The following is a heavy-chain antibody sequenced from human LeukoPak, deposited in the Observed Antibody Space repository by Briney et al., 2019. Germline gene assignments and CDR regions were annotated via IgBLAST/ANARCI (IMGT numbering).Heavy chain of an antibody. CDR1: GFTFSTYA. V-gene: IGHV3-23*01. Sequence: GASLRLSCAASGFTFSTYAMSWVRQAPGKGLEWVSSISGGGGSTFYSDSVKGRFTISRDNSKNTLYLQMDSLRAEDTAVYYCARDKEGHGYFDYWGQGTLVTVSS. CDR3: ARDKEGHGYFDY. J-gene: IGHJ4*02. CDR2: ISGGGGST.